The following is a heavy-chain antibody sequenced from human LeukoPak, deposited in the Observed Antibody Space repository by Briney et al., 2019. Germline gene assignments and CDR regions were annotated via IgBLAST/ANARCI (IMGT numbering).Heavy chain of an antibody. CDR1: GGSISSSSYY. V-gene: IGHV4-39*07. Sequence: SETLSLTCTVSGGSISSSSYYWGWIRQPPGKGLEWIGRIYYSGSTYYNPSLKSRVTISVDTSKNQFSLKLSSVTAADAAVYYCARGVDDYVWGSYRPKGAYFDYWGQGTLVTVSS. CDR2: IYYSGST. CDR3: ARGVDDYVWGSYRPKGAYFDY. D-gene: IGHD3-16*02. J-gene: IGHJ4*02.